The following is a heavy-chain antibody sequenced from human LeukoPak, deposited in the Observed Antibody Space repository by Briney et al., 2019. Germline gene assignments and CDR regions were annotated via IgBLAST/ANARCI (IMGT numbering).Heavy chain of an antibody. J-gene: IGHJ4*02. CDR2: IIPIFGTA. CDR3: ARGMDIVVVPAATGLFDY. D-gene: IGHD2-2*03. Sequence: SVKVSCKASGGTFSSYAISWVRQAPGQGLEWMGGIIPIFGTANYAQKFQGRVTTTADKSTSTAYMELSSLRSEDTAVYYCARGMDIVVVPAATGLFDYWGQGTLVTVSS. V-gene: IGHV1-69*06. CDR1: GGTFSSYA.